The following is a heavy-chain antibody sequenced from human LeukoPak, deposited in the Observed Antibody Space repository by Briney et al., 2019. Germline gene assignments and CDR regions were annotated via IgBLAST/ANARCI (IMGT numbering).Heavy chain of an antibody. CDR1: GFTFSSYS. J-gene: IGHJ4*02. V-gene: IGHV3-21*01. Sequence: GGSLRLSCAASGFTFSSYSMNWVRQAPGKGLEWVSSISSSSSYIYYADSVKGRFTISRDNAKNSLYLQMNSLRAEDTAVYYCARVGYCSGGSCYFIDYWGQGTLVTVSS. CDR2: ISSSSSYI. D-gene: IGHD2-15*01. CDR3: ARVGYCSGGSCYFIDY.